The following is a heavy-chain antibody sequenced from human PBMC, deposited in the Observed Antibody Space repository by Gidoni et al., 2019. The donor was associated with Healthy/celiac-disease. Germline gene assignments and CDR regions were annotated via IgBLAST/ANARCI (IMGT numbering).Heavy chain of an antibody. CDR3: ARAGSVSY. CDR1: GFTCICYW. D-gene: IGHD3-16*02. V-gene: IGHV3-7*01. Sequence: EVQLVESGGGLVQPGGSLRIYCGASGFTCICYWMSWVRQAPGKWLEWVANIKQDGSEKYYWDSVKGRFTISRDNAKNSLYLQMNSLRAEDTAVYYCARAGSVSYWGQGTLVTVSS. CDR2: IKQDGSEK. J-gene: IGHJ4*02.